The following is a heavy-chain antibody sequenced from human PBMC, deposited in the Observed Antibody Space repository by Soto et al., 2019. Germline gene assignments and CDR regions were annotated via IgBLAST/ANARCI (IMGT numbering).Heavy chain of an antibody. V-gene: IGHV1-18*01. CDR2: ISAYNGNT. J-gene: IGHJ6*02. CDR1: GYTFTSYA. Sequence: GASVKVSCKASGYTFTSYAMHWVRQAPGQGLEWMGWISAYNGNTNYAQKLQGRVTMTTDTSTSTAYMELRSLRSDDTAVYYCARYGYYYGSGSHYYYGMDVWGQGTTVTVSS. D-gene: IGHD3-10*01. CDR3: ARYGYYYGSGSHYYYGMDV.